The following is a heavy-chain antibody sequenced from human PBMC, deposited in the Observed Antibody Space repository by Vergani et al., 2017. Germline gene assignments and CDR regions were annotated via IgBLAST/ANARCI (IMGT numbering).Heavy chain of an antibody. CDR3: AREGYGDYDY. J-gene: IGHJ4*02. CDR1: GGSISSGSYY. D-gene: IGHD4-17*01. V-gene: IGHV4-61*02. Sequence: QVQLQESGPGLVKPSQTLSLTCTVSGGSISSGSYYWSWIRQPAGKGLEWIGRIYTSGSTNYNPSLKSRVTISVDTSKNQFSLKLSSVTAADTAVYYCAREGYGDYDYWGQGTLVTVSS. CDR2: IYTSGST.